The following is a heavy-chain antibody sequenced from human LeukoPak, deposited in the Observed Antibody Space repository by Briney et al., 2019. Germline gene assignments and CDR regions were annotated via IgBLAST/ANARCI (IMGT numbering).Heavy chain of an antibody. J-gene: IGHJ6*03. CDR2: MNPNSGNT. Sequence: GASVKVSCKASGYTFTSYDINWVRQATGQRLEWMGWMNPNSGNTGYAQKFQGRVTMTRNTSISTAYMELSSLRSEDTAVYYCARDGSGSYHGYYYYYMDVWGKGTTVTVSS. CDR3: ARDGSGSYHGYYYYYMDV. V-gene: IGHV1-8*01. CDR1: GYTFTSYD. D-gene: IGHD3-10*01.